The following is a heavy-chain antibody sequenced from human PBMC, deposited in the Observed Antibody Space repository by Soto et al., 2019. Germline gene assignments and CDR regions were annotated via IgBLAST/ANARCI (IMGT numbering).Heavy chain of an antibody. D-gene: IGHD3-10*01. CDR3: ARDRGAMVRGGPYYFDY. J-gene: IGHJ4*02. V-gene: IGHV3-7*03. CDR2: IKQDGSEK. CDR1: GFTFSSYW. Sequence: HPGGSLRLSCAASGFTFSSYWMSWVRQAPGKGLEWVANIKQDGSEKYYVDSVKGRFTISRDNAKNSLYLQMNSLRAEDTAVYYCARDRGAMVRGGPYYFDYWGQGTLVTVSS.